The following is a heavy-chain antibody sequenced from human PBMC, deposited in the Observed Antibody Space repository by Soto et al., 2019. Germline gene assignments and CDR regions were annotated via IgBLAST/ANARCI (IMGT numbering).Heavy chain of an antibody. CDR3: ARDWVRGDIVVVVAATSPRSNWFDP. D-gene: IGHD2-15*01. V-gene: IGHV3-30-3*01. CDR1: GFTFSSYA. J-gene: IGHJ5*02. CDR2: ISYDGSNK. Sequence: QVQLVESGGGVVQPGRSLRLSCAASGFTFSSYAMHWVRQAPGKGLEWVAVISYDGSNKYYADSVKGRFTISRDNSKNTLYLKMNSLRAEDTAVYYCARDWVRGDIVVVVAATSPRSNWFDPWGQGTLVTVSS.